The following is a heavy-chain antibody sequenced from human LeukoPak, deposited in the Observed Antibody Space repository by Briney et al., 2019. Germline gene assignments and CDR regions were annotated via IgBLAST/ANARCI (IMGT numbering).Heavy chain of an antibody. Sequence: PSETLSLACAVYGGSFSGYYWSWIRQPPGKGLEWIGEINHSGSTNYNPSLKSRVTISVDTSKNQFSLKLSSVTAADTAVYYCARGDTRRWAARPFDYWGQGTLVTVSS. V-gene: IGHV4-34*01. CDR1: GGSFSGYY. CDR3: ARGDTRRWAARPFDY. D-gene: IGHD6-6*01. J-gene: IGHJ4*02. CDR2: INHSGST.